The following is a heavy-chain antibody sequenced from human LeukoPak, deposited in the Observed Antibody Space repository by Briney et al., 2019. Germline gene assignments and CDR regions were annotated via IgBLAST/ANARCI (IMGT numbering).Heavy chain of an antibody. D-gene: IGHD3-22*01. J-gene: IGHJ4*02. CDR3: AKRGYYYDSSGYYYFDY. V-gene: IGHV3-23*01. CDR1: GFTFSSYA. Sequence: QAGGSLRLSCAASGFTFSSYAMSWVRQAPGKGLEWVSAISGSGGSTYYADSVKGRFTISRDNSKNTLYLQMNSLRAEDTAVYYCAKRGYYYDSSGYYYFDYWGQGTLVTVSS. CDR2: ISGSGGST.